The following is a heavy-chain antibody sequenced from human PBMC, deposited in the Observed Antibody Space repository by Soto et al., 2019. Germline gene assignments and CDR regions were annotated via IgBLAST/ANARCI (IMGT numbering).Heavy chain of an antibody. Sequence: QVQLQQWGAGLVKPSETLSLSCAVYGQSFSGHSWAWIRQPPGKGLEWIGEISESGSTYYNPSLTRRVSISTDTSKNQFSLELNSVTAADTAAYFCARGSGIVALPGELEDVNYDFWGQGTLVNVSS. J-gene: IGHJ4*02. CDR1: GQSFSGHS. CDR2: ISESGST. CDR3: ARGSGIVALPGELEDVNYDF. V-gene: IGHV4-34*01. D-gene: IGHD1-1*01.